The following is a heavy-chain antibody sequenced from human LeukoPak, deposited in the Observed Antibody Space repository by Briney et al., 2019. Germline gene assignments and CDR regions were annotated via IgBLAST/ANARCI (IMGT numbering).Heavy chain of an antibody. CDR3: ARAFQSLGGLSLPDY. CDR2: IHPSTGNP. V-gene: IGHV7-4-1*02. D-gene: IGHD3-16*02. CDR1: GYTLTNYA. Sequence: GASVKVSCKASGYTLTNYAMNWVRRAPGQGLEWMGWIHPSTGNPTYAQGFTGRFVFSLDTSVSTTFLQISSLKAEDTAVYFCARAFQSLGGLSLPDYWGQGTLVTVSS. J-gene: IGHJ4*02.